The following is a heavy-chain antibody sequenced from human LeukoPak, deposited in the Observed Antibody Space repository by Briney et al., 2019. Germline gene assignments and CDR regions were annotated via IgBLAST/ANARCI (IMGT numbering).Heavy chain of an antibody. CDR2: TYYRSKWYK. CDR3: VRGITGTTTFDY. D-gene: IGHD1-7*01. V-gene: IGHV6-1*01. J-gene: IGHJ4*02. CDR1: GDSVSSNSAA. Sequence: SQTLSLTCAISGDSVSSNSAAWNWIRQSPSRGLEWLGRTYYRSKWYKGYAVSVKSRITINPDTSKNQFSPQVYSVTPEDTAVYYCVRGITGTTTFDYWGQGTLVTVSS.